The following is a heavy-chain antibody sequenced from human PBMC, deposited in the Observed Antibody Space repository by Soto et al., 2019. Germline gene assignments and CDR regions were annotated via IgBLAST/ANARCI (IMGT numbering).Heavy chain of an antibody. D-gene: IGHD6-13*01. CDR2: INAGNGNT. Sequence: ASVKVSCKASGYTFTSYAMQWVRQAPGQRLEWMGWINAGNGNTKYSQKFQERVTITRDMSTSTAYMELSSLRSEDTAVYYCAAGMTSSWSFDYWGQGTLVTVSS. J-gene: IGHJ4*02. CDR1: GYTFTSYA. CDR3: AAGMTSSWSFDY. V-gene: IGHV1-3*01.